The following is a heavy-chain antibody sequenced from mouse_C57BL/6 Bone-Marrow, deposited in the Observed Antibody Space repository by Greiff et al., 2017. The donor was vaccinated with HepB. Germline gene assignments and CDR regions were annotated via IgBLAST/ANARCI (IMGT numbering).Heavy chain of an antibody. CDR1: GYTFTDYY. V-gene: IGHV1-76*01. J-gene: IGHJ3*01. CDR3: ARRGYYGSSYGFAY. CDR2: IYPGSGNT. Sequence: VQLQQSGAELVRPGASVKLSCKASGYTFTDYYINWVKQRPGQGLEWIARIYPGSGNTYYNEKFKGKATLTAEKSSSTAYMQRSSLTSEDSAVYLCARRGYYGSSYGFAYWGQGTLVTVSA. D-gene: IGHD1-1*01.